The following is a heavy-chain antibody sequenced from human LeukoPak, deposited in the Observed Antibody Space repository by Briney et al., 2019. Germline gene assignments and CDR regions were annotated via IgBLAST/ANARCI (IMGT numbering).Heavy chain of an antibody. Sequence: GGSLRLSCAASGFTFSNYAMSWVRQAPGKGLKWVSAISGSGGSTYYADSVKGRFTISRDNSKNTLYLQMNSLRAEDTAVYYCAKVDGYDILTGSYYFDYWGQGTLVTVSS. J-gene: IGHJ4*02. CDR3: AKVDGYDILTGSYYFDY. V-gene: IGHV3-23*01. D-gene: IGHD3-9*01. CDR2: ISGSGGST. CDR1: GFTFSNYA.